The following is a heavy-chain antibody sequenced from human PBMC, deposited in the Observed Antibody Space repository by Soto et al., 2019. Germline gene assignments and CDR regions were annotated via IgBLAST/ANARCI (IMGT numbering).Heavy chain of an antibody. V-gene: IGHV3-23*01. CDR1: GFTFINYA. Sequence: PGGSLRVSCAAPGFTFINYAMSWVRQAPGKGLEWVSTISGSGISTFYADSVKGRFTISRDNSKNTLYLQMNSLRAEDTAVYYCAKDKVSTTYNYDYWGQGTLVTVS. J-gene: IGHJ4*02. D-gene: IGHD5-12*01. CDR2: ISGSGIST. CDR3: AKDKVSTTYNYDY.